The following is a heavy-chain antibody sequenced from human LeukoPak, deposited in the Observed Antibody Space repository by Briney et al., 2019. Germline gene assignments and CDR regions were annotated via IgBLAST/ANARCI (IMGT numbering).Heavy chain of an antibody. CDR3: ARDRLWFGELFPMFDY. J-gene: IGHJ4*02. V-gene: IGHV3-74*01. CDR2: INSDGSST. Sequence: GGSLRLSCAASGFTFSSYWMHWVRHAPGKGLVWVSRINSDGSSTSYADSVKGRFTISRDNAKNTLYLQMNSLRAEDTAVYYCARDRLWFGELFPMFDYWGQGTLVTVSS. D-gene: IGHD3-10*01. CDR1: GFTFSSYW.